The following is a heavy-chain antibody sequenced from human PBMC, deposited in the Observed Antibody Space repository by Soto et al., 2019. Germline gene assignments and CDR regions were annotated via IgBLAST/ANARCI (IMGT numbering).Heavy chain of an antibody. D-gene: IGHD6-13*01. V-gene: IGHV3-23*01. Sequence: GSLRLCCAASGFTFSSYAMSWVRQAPGKGLEWVSAISGSGGSTYYADSVKGRFTISRDNSKNTLYLQMNSLRAEDTAVYYCAKDEYSSSWYPQTDWFDPWGQGTLVTVSS. CDR1: GFTFSSYA. CDR2: ISGSGGST. CDR3: AKDEYSSSWYPQTDWFDP. J-gene: IGHJ5*02.